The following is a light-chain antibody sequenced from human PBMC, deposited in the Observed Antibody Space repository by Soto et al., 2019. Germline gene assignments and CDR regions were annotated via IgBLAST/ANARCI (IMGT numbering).Light chain of an antibody. CDR1: QRIGDY. J-gene: IGKJ2*01. CDR3: QQSYNAPYS. Sequence: DIQMTQSPSSLSASVGDRATITCRATQRIGDYLNWYQQKSGKAPRLLIFGASILQSGVQSRFSGRGSGTDFTLTISRLQPEDCVTYYCQQSYNAPYSFGQGTKVQI. V-gene: IGKV1-39*01. CDR2: GAS.